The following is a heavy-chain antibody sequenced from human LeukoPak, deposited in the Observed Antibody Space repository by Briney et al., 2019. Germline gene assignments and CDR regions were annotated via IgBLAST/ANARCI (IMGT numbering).Heavy chain of an antibody. CDR3: TSNMVQ. V-gene: IGHV3-7*03. CDR1: GFTFSNYW. D-gene: IGHD3-10*01. CDR2: IKEDGSEK. Sequence: GGSLRLSCAASGFTFSNYWMTWIRQAPGKGLEWVANIKEDGSEKYYVDSVKGRFTISRDNAKNSLDLQMNSLKTEDTAVYYCTSNMVQWGQGTLVTVSS. J-gene: IGHJ4*02.